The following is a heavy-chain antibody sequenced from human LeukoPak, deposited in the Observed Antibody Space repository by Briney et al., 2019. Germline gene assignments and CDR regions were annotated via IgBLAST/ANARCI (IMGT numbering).Heavy chain of an antibody. D-gene: IGHD3-22*01. J-gene: IGHJ3*02. CDR3: AKEITMIVVVIPWGAFDI. CDR2: ISYDGSNK. Sequence: GGSLRLSCAASGFTFSSYGMHWVRQAPGKGLEWVAVISYDGSNKYYADSVKGRFTISRDNSKNTLYLQMNSLRAEDTAVYYCAKEITMIVVVIPWGAFDIWGQGTMVTVSS. CDR1: GFTFSSYG. V-gene: IGHV3-30*18.